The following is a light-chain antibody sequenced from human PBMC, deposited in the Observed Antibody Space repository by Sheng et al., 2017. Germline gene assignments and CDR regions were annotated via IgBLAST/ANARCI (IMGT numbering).Light chain of an antibody. J-gene: IGKJ4*01. CDR1: QTMNIRY. V-gene: IGKV3-20*01. CDR2: SAS. Sequence: EILLTQSPATLSLSPGERATLSCRASQTMNIRYLAWYQQKAGQAPRLLMSSASVRATGIPDRFSVSGSGTDFTLTIKRLEPEDFAVYYCQQYGNVPLTFGGGTKVEIK. CDR3: QQYGNVPLT.